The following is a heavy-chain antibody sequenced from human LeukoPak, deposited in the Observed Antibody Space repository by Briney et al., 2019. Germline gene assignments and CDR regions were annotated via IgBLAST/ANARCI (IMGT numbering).Heavy chain of an antibody. CDR1: GFTFSDSA. D-gene: IGHD3-10*01. V-gene: IGHV3-23*01. Sequence: GGSLRLSCAASGFTFSDSAMNWVRQAPGKGLEWLSLINFSGGNTYYADSMKGRFTISWDTSTNTLYLQMSSLRTEDTAVYHCVKDRPGSYAFDIWGQGTMVTVSS. J-gene: IGHJ3*02. CDR3: VKDRPGSYAFDI. CDR2: INFSGGNT.